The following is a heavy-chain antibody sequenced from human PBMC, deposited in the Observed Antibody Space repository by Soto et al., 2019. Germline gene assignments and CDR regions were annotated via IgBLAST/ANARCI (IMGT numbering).Heavy chain of an antibody. J-gene: IGHJ4*02. Sequence: EVHLLESGGALAQPGGSLRLSCIASGFTFSNYAMSWVRQSPGKELEWVSTINGGGDRTYYTDSVKGRFTVSRDNSKNMLSLQMNSLNAEDTALYYCAKDHWDRHNTGLPWDDWGLGTLVTVTS. V-gene: IGHV3-23*01. CDR2: INGGGDRT. CDR1: GFTFSNYA. CDR3: AKDHWDRHNTGLPWDD. D-gene: IGHD2-8*02.